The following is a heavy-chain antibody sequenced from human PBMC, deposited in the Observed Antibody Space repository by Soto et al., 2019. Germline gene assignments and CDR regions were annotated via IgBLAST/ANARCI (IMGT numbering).Heavy chain of an antibody. J-gene: IGHJ1*01. CDR1: GGSISGTNEY. CDR2: IHYDGRT. CDR3: ARTYFGSGSYSY. V-gene: IGHV4-39*02. Sequence: SSETLSLTCTVSGGSISGTNEYWGWIRQPPGKGLEWIASIHYDGRTYYTPSLKSRLTISADTSKNHFSLKLSSVTAADTAVYYCARTYFGSGSYSYWGQGTLVT. D-gene: IGHD3-10*01.